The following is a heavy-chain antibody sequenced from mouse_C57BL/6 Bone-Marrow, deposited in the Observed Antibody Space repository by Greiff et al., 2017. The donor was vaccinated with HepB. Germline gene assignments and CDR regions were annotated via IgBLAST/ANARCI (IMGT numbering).Heavy chain of an antibody. V-gene: IGHV1-64*01. J-gene: IGHJ4*01. D-gene: IGHD1-1*01. CDR3: ARSDGSSYRAMDY. CDR1: GYTFTSYW. Sequence: QVQLQQSGAELVKPGASVKLSCKASGYTFTSYWMHWVKQRPGQGLEWIGMIHPNSGSTNYNEKFKSKATLTVDKSSSTAYMQLSSLTSEDSAVYYCARSDGSSYRAMDYWGQGTSVTVSS. CDR2: IHPNSGST.